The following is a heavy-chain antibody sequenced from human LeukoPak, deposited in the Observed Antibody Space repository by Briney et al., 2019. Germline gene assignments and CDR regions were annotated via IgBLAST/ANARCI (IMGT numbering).Heavy chain of an antibody. Sequence: RGSLRLSCAASGFTFSLYEVNWVRQAPGKGLEWISYISRSGGTIYYADSVKGRFTTSRDNAKNSLYLQMNSLRVEDTAVYYCARDSFSSGWFLFDYWGQGALVTVSS. D-gene: IGHD6-19*01. CDR1: GFTFSLYE. J-gene: IGHJ4*02. CDR2: ISRSGGTI. V-gene: IGHV3-48*03. CDR3: ARDSFSSGWFLFDY.